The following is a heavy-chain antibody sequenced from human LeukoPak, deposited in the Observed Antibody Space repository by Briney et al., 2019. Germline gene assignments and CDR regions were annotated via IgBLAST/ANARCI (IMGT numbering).Heavy chain of an antibody. CDR2: IWYDGSNK. D-gene: IGHD3-22*01. Sequence: GGSLRLSCAASGFTFSNYGMHWVRQAPGKGLEWVAYIWYDGSNKYYTDSVKGRFTISRDNSENTLYLQMNSLRAEDTAVYYCARSYYYDSSHTADYWGQGTLVTVSS. J-gene: IGHJ4*02. CDR3: ARSYYYDSSHTADY. V-gene: IGHV3-33*01. CDR1: GFTFSNYG.